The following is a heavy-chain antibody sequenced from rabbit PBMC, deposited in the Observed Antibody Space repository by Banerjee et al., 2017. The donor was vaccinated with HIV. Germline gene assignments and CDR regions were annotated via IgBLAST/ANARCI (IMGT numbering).Heavy chain of an antibody. J-gene: IGHJ4*01. CDR1: GFSFSSNYW. D-gene: IGHD8-1*01. Sequence: QSLEESGGDLVKPGASLTLTCTASGFSFSSNYWICWVRQAPGKGLEWIGCIYAGSGGYTYYASWAKGRFTISRTSSTTVTLQMTSLTAADTATYFCARARYAGGSDANYFNLWGPGTLVTVS. CDR3: ARARYAGGSDANYFNL. V-gene: IGHV1S40*01. CDR2: IYAGSGGYT.